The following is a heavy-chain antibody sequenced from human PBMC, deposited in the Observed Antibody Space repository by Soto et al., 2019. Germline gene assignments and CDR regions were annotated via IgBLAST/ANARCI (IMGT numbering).Heavy chain of an antibody. D-gene: IGHD3-22*01. CDR2: IRSKAYGGTT. CDR3: TRAARYYDSSGYYHDCFDP. V-gene: IGHV3-49*04. Sequence: GGSLRLSCTASGFTFGDYAMSWVRQAPGKGLEWVGFIRSKAYGGTTEYAASVKGRFTISRDDSKSIAYLQMNSLKTEDTAVYYCTRAARYYDSSGYYHDCFDPWGQGTLVTVSS. J-gene: IGHJ5*02. CDR1: GFTFGDYA.